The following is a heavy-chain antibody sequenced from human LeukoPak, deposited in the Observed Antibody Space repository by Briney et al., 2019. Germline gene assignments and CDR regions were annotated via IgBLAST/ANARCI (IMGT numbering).Heavy chain of an antibody. D-gene: IGHD6-6*01. Sequence: ASVKVSCKASGYTFTSYGISWVRQAPGQGPEWMGWISAYNGNTNYAQKFQGRVTITTDESTSTAYMELSSLRSEDTAVYYCAREETSSSSWGFDYWGQGTLVTVSS. CDR3: AREETSSSSWGFDY. CDR2: ISAYNGNT. V-gene: IGHV1-18*01. J-gene: IGHJ4*02. CDR1: GYTFTSYG.